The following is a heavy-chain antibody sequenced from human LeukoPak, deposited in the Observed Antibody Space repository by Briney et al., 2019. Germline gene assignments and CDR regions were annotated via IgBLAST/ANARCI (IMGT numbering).Heavy chain of an antibody. D-gene: IGHD3-10*01. J-gene: IGHJ6*03. CDR1: GFTFSSYW. CDR2: IKQDGSEK. Sequence: GGSLRLSCAASGFTFSSYWMSWVRQAPGKGLEWVANIKQDGSEKYYVDSVKGRYTISRDNAKNSLYLQMNSLRAEDTAVYYCARGPPLLWFGECRWCYMDVWGKGTTVTVSS. V-gene: IGHV3-7*01. CDR3: ARGPPLLWFGECRWCYMDV.